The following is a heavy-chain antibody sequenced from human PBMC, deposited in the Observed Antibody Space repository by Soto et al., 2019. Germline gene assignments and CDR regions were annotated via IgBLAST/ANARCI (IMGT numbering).Heavy chain of an antibody. J-gene: IGHJ6*02. CDR1: GGSISNSY. V-gene: IGHV4-59*08. Sequence: SETLSLTCTVSGGSISNSYWSWIRQSPEKGLEWIGYIYSSGSANYNPSLNSRVTISVDTSKNQFSLKLSSLSAADTAVYYCARHSPPFLYGSAPWEVWGQGTTVT. CDR2: IYSSGSA. CDR3: ARHSPPFLYGSAPWEV. D-gene: IGHD3-10*01.